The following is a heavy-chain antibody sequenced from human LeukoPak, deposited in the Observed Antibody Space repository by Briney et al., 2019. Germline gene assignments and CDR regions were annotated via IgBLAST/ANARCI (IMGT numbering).Heavy chain of an antibody. CDR3: ARGSRDGYNPFDY. CDR1: GGTFSSYA. J-gene: IGHJ4*02. CDR2: IIPIFGTA. Sequence: SVKVSCKASGGTFSSYAISWVRQAPGQGLEWMGGIIPIFGTANYAQKFQGRVTITADKSTSTAYMELSSLRSEDTAVYYCARGSRDGYNPFDYWGQGTLVTVSS. V-gene: IGHV1-69*06. D-gene: IGHD5-24*01.